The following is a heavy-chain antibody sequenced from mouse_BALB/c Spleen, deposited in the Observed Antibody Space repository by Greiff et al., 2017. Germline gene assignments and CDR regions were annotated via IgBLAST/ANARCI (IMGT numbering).Heavy chain of an antibody. CDR3: AREYYGNPDY. CDR1: GYTFTSYW. D-gene: IGHD2-1*01. V-gene: IGHV1S81*02. CDR2: INPSNGRT. Sequence: QVQLQQPGAELVKPGASVKLSCKASGYTFTSYWMHWVKQRPGQGLEWIGEINPSNGRTNYNEKFKSKATLTVDKSSSTAYMQLSSLTSEDSAVYYCAREYYGNPDYWGQGTTLTVSS. J-gene: IGHJ2*01.